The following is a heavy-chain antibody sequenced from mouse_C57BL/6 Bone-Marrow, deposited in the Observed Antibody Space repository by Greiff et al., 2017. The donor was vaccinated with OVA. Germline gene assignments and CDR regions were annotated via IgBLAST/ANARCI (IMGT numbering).Heavy chain of an antibody. D-gene: IGHD3-2*02. J-gene: IGHJ1*03. CDR3: ARSQLRLLYWYFDV. CDR2: INPNNGGT. V-gene: IGHV1-26*01. CDR1: GYTFTDYY. Sequence: EVQLQQSGPELVKPGASVKISCKASGYTFTDYYMNWVKQSHGKSLEWIGDINPNNGGTSYNQKFKGKATLTVDKSSSTAYMELRSLTSEDSAVYYCARSQLRLLYWYFDVWGTGTTVTVSS.